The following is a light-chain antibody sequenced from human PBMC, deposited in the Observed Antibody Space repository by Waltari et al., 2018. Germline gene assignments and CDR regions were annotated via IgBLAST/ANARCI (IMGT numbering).Light chain of an antibody. Sequence: DIQMTQSPSSLCASVGDRVTVTCRASQGISHYLNWYQQKPGKAPKFLIYDASNLETGVPSRFSGSGSGTDFTFTISSLQPEDIATYYCQQYDTLPITFGQGTRLEIK. J-gene: IGKJ5*01. CDR2: DAS. CDR3: QQYDTLPIT. CDR1: QGISHY. V-gene: IGKV1-33*01.